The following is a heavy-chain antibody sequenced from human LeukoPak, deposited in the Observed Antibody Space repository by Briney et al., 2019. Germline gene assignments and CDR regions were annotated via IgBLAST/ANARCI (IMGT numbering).Heavy chain of an antibody. V-gene: IGHV1-46*01. CDR2: INPSGGST. J-gene: IGHJ5*02. CDR1: GYTFTGYY. D-gene: IGHD6-13*01. CDR3: ARGGYSNRNWFDP. Sequence: GASVKVSCKASGYTFTGYYMHWVRQAPGQGLEWMGWINPSGGSTSYAQKFQGRVTMTRDMSTSIVYMELSSLRSEDTAVYYCARGGYSNRNWFDPLGQGTLVTVSS.